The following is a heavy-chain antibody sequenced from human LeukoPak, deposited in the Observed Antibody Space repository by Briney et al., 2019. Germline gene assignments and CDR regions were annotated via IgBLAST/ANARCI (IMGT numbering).Heavy chain of an antibody. V-gene: IGHV4-4*07. CDR3: ARVYYSRSYDYWYFDL. CDR2: IYTSWST. D-gene: IGHD6-13*01. Sequence: SETLSLTCTVSGGSISSYYWSWIRQPAGKGLEWIGRIYTSWSTNYNLSLMSRVIISVDTSKNQFSLKLSSVTDADTAVYYCARVYYSRSYDYWYFDLWGRGTLVTVSS. CDR1: GGSISSYY. J-gene: IGHJ2*01.